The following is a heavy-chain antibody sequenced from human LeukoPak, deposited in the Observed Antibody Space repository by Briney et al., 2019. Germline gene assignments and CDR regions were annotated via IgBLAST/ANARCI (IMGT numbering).Heavy chain of an antibody. Sequence: GESLKISCKGSGYTFSSYWIGWLRQMPGKGLDGMGIIYPGDSDTRYSPSLQGQVTISVDTSIGNAYLQWSSLKASDTAIYYCAGENDFRLDYWGQGTLVTVSS. CDR3: AGENDFRLDY. V-gene: IGHV5-51*01. J-gene: IGHJ4*02. D-gene: IGHD3-3*01. CDR2: IYPGDSDT. CDR1: GYTFSSYW.